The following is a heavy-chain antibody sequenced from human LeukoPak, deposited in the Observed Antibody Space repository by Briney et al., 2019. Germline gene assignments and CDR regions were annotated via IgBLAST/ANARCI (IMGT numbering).Heavy chain of an antibody. CDR3: ARDHGYCSGTTCDTAHAAFDI. CDR2: INPNSGGT. Sequence: ASVKVSCKASGYTFTGYYMHWVRQPPGQGLEWMGCINPNSGGTNYAQKFQGSGTMTRDTSITTTYMEPRRLRSDATAVYYCARDHGYCSGTTCDTAHAAFDIWAQGPMATVSS. V-gene: IGHV1-2*02. CDR1: GYTFTGYY. D-gene: IGHD2-2*01. J-gene: IGHJ3*02.